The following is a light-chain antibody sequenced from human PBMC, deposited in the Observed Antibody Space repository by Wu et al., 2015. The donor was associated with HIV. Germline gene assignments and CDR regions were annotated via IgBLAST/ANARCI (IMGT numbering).Light chain of an antibody. Sequence: EIVMTQSPATLSVSPGERATLSCRASQSVSSNLAWYQQKPGQAPRLLIYDTSSRATGIPARFSGSGSGTDFTLTISSLEPEDFAVYYCQQRSSRPLTFGGGTKVDIK. CDR3: QQRSSRPLT. CDR1: QSVSSN. J-gene: IGKJ4*01. CDR2: DTS. V-gene: IGKV3-11*01.